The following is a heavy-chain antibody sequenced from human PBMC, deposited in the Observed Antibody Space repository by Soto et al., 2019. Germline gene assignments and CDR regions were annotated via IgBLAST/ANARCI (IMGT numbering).Heavy chain of an antibody. J-gene: IGHJ3*02. D-gene: IGHD4-17*01. Sequence: PSETLSLTCTVSGGSISSYYWSWIRQPPGKGLEWIGYIYYSGSTNYNPSLKSRVTISVDTSKNQFSLKLSSVTAADTAVYYCARRDGTVTTGGLEMVAFDIWGQGTMVTVSS. CDR3: ARRDGTVTTGGLEMVAFDI. V-gene: IGHV4-59*08. CDR2: IYYSGST. CDR1: GGSISSYY.